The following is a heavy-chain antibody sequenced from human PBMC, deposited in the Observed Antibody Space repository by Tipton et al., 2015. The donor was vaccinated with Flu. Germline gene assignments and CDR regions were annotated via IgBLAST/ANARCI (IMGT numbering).Heavy chain of an antibody. J-gene: IGHJ4*02. CDR1: GFTFRTNG. Sequence: GSLRLSCAASGFTFRTNGMHWVRQAPGKGLEWVANIRQDGNELYYVDSVKGRFTISRDNAKKSLFLQMNSLRPEDTAVYYCVRKGFGDYWGQGTLVTVSS. V-gene: IGHV3-7*01. CDR3: VRKGFGDY. D-gene: IGHD3-10*01. CDR2: IRQDGNEL.